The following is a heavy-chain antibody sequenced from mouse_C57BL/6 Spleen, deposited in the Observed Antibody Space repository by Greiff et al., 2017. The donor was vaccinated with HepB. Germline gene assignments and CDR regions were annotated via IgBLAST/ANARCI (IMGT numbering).Heavy chain of an antibody. Sequence: QVQLKQSGPELVKPGASVKLSCKASGYTFTSYDINWVKQRPGQGLEWIGWIYPRDGSTKYNEKFKGKATLTVDTSSSTASMELHSLTSEDSAVYFCARGDYYGSSSFAYWGQGTLVTVSA. CDR1: GYTFTSYD. CDR2: IYPRDGST. D-gene: IGHD1-1*01. V-gene: IGHV1-85*01. CDR3: ARGDYYGSSSFAY. J-gene: IGHJ3*01.